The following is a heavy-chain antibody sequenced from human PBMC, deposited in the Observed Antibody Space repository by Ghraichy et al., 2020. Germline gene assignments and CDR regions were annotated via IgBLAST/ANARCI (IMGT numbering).Heavy chain of an antibody. CDR3: AKHFGSSGYQHAFDI. V-gene: IGHV3-23*01. D-gene: IGHD3-22*01. J-gene: IGHJ3*02. CDR1: GFTFRSYA. Sequence: GESLNISCAASGFTFRSYATGWVRQAPGEGLEWVSTMSGSGDNAFYADSVNGRFTISRDNLKNTLYLQMNSLSAEDTAVYYCAKHFGSSGYQHAFDIWGQGTMVSVSS. CDR2: MSGSGDNA.